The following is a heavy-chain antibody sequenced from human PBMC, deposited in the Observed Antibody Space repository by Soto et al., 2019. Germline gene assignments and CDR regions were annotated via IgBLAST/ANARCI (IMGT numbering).Heavy chain of an antibody. J-gene: IGHJ4*02. CDR2: TYYRSKWIS. D-gene: IGHD1-26*01. Sequence: SQPLSLTCAISMDSVSNNRATWNWIRQSPSGGLEWLGRTYYRSKWISDYAVSVKGRISINPDTSKNLVSLHLNFVTPEDTAVYYCARDPPDFNSGFDFWGQGTPVTVSS. V-gene: IGHV6-1*01. CDR3: ARDPPDFNSGFDF. CDR1: MDSVSNNRAT.